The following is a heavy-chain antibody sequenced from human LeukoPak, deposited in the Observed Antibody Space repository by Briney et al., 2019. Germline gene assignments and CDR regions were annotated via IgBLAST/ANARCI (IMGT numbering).Heavy chain of an antibody. CDR1: GFTLSTFP. J-gene: IGHJ3*02. D-gene: IGHD3-10*01. Sequence: TGGSLRLSCAASGFTLSTFPMNWVRQAPGKGLQWVSSISSSGTFFYYADSVKGRFTISRDIAKNSVFLQMNSLRAEDTAVYYCARVDSRGGAFDIWGQGAMVTISS. CDR2: ISSSGTFF. V-gene: IGHV3-21*01. CDR3: ARVDSRGGAFDI.